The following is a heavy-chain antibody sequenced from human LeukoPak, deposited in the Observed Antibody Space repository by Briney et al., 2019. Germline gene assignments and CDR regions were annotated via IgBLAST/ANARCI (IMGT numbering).Heavy chain of an antibody. V-gene: IGHV1-69-2*01. Sequence: ASVKFSCKVSGYTFTDYYMHWAQPAPGKGIEWMGLVDPEDGETIYTEKFQGRVTITAATSTDTAYMELSSLRSEDTAVYYCATAYGTLALDVWGKGTTVTVSS. CDR2: VDPEDGET. D-gene: IGHD1-1*01. J-gene: IGHJ6*04. CDR3: ATAYGTLALDV. CDR1: GYTFTDYY.